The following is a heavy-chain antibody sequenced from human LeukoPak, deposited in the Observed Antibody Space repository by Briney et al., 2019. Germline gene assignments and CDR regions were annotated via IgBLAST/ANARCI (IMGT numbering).Heavy chain of an antibody. D-gene: IGHD1-26*01. Sequence: GGSLRLSCAASGFTFDDYAMHWVRQAPGKGLEWVSGISWNGGNIGYADSVKGRFTISRDNAKNSLYLQMNSLRAEDMALYYCAKDMVPIVGATRNAFDIWGQGTMVTVSS. CDR1: GFTFDDYA. CDR3: AKDMVPIVGATRNAFDI. J-gene: IGHJ3*02. CDR2: ISWNGGNI. V-gene: IGHV3-9*03.